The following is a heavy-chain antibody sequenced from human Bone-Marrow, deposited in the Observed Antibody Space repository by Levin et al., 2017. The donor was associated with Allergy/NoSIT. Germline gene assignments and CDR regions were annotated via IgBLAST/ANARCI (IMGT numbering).Heavy chain of an antibody. D-gene: IGHD1-26*01. CDR2: ISYDGYNT. J-gene: IGHJ6*02. CDR3: ARERMKSKLGVKHYYYGMDV. V-gene: IGHV3-30-3*01. CDR1: GFTFSHYA. Sequence: GESLKISCAASGFTFSHYAIHWVRQAPGKGLEWVAVISYDGYNTYYAESVKGRFTISRDNSKNTLYLEMNSLRAEDTAVYFCARERMKSKLGVKHYYYGMDVWGQGTTVTVSS.